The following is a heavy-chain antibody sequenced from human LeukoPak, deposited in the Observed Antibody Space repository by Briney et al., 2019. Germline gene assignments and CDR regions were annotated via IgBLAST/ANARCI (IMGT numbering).Heavy chain of an antibody. V-gene: IGHV1-69*13. Sequence: ASVKVSCKASGGTFSSYAISWVRQAPGQGLEWMGGIIPIFGTANYAQKFQGRVTITADESTSTAYMELSSLRSEDTAVYYCAREPGLEYVDYMDVWGKGTTVTVSS. CDR2: IIPIFGTA. CDR1: GGTFSSYA. CDR3: AREPGLEYVDYMDV. D-gene: IGHD3-3*01. J-gene: IGHJ6*03.